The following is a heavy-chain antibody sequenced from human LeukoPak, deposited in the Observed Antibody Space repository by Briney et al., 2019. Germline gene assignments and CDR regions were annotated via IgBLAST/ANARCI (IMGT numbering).Heavy chain of an antibody. V-gene: IGHV4-4*07. CDR3: ARTTLRNFDWSPDAFDI. CDR2: IYSSANT. D-gene: IGHD3-9*01. Sequence: PSETLSLTCTVSGGSISNYYWSWIRQPAGQGLEWIGLIYSSANTNFNPSLKSRVTMSVDTSKNQFSLKLSSVTAADTAVYYCARTTLRNFDWSPDAFDIWGQGTMVTVSS. J-gene: IGHJ3*02. CDR1: GGSISNYY.